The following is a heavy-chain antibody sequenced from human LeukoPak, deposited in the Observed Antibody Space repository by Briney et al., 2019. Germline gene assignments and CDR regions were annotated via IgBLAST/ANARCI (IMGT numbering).Heavy chain of an antibody. Sequence: RGSLRLSCAASGFTSSSYAMSWVRQAPGKGLEWVSAISGSGGSTYYADSVKSRFTISRDNTKNTLYLQMNSLRAEDTAVYYCAKDNYDSSGYSHFDNWGQGTLVTVSS. J-gene: IGHJ4*02. V-gene: IGHV3-23*01. CDR2: ISGSGGST. CDR1: GFTSSSYA. CDR3: AKDNYDSSGYSHFDN. D-gene: IGHD3-22*01.